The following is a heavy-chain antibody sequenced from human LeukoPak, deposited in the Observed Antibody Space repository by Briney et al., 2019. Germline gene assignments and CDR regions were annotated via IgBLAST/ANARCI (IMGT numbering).Heavy chain of an antibody. CDR2: VNSNGGNT. J-gene: IGHJ4*02. CDR1: GFTFSTYA. D-gene: IGHD3-9*01. CDR3: ARVILTGYYYDS. Sequence: GGSLRLSCAASGFTFSTYALHWVRQAPGKGLEFVSGVNSNGGNTYYANSVKGRFTISRDNSKNTLYLQMGSLRPEDMAVYHCARVILTGYYYDSWGQGTLVAVSS. V-gene: IGHV3-64*01.